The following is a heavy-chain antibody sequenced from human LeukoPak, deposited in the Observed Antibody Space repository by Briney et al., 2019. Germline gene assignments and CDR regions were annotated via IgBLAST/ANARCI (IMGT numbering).Heavy chain of an antibody. Sequence: GSLRLSCAASGFTFSSYWMHWVRQAPGKGLEWIGYIYYSGSTNYNPSLKSRVTISVDTSKNQFSLKLSSVTAADTAVYYCARQRATIAAYYFDYWGQGTLVTVSS. J-gene: IGHJ4*02. V-gene: IGHV4-59*08. CDR1: GFTFSSYW. CDR3: ARQRATIAAYYFDY. D-gene: IGHD6-25*01. CDR2: IYYSGST.